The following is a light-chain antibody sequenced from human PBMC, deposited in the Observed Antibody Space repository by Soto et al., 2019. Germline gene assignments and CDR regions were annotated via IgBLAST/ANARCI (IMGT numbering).Light chain of an antibody. J-gene: IGKJ2*01. CDR2: EAS. Sequence: DIQMTKSHSILSASVGDIVTITCRASQSISTWLAWLQLRLGEAPSLLIYEASTLQSGVPSRFSGSRSGTEFTLTISSLQPDDVATYYCQQYNSSPYTFGQGTKLQIK. CDR1: QSISTW. CDR3: QQYNSSPYT. V-gene: IGKV1-5*03.